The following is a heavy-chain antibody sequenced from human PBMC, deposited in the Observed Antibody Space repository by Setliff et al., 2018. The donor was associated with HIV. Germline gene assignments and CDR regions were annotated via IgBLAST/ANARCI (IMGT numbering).Heavy chain of an antibody. D-gene: IGHD1-20*01. J-gene: IGHJ4*02. Sequence: PSETLSLTCTVSGYSISSGYYWGWIRQPPGKGLEWIGSIYHSGSTYYNPSLKSRVTISVDTSKNQFSLKLSSVTAADTAVYYCARDSITGTTPAFDYWGLGTLVTVSS. CDR1: GYSISSGYY. V-gene: IGHV4-38-2*02. CDR2: IYHSGST. CDR3: ARDSITGTTPAFDY.